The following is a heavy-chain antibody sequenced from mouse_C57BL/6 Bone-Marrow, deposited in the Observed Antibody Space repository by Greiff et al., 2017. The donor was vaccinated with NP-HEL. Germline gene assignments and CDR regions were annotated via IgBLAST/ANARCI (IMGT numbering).Heavy chain of an antibody. V-gene: IGHV5-17*01. Sequence: EVQRVESGGGLVKPGGSLKLSCAASGFTFSDYGMHWVRQAPEKGLEWVAYISSGSSTIYYADTVKGRFTISRDNAKNTLFLQMTGLRSEDTAMYYCARQGLLLRQYWYFDVWGTGTTVTVSS. J-gene: IGHJ1*03. CDR2: ISSGSSTI. D-gene: IGHD1-1*01. CDR1: GFTFSDYG. CDR3: ARQGLLLRQYWYFDV.